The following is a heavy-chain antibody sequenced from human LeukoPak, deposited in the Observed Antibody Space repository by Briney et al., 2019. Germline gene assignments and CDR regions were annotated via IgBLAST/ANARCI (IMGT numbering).Heavy chain of an antibody. CDR3: AKDSDYYDSSGYSY. CDR1: GFTFSSYA. CDR2: ISGRGGST. D-gene: IGHD3-22*01. Sequence: GGSLRLSCAASGFTFSSYAMSWVRQAPGKGLEWVSAISGRGGSTYYADSVKGRFTISRDNSKNTLYLQMNSLRAEDTAVYYCAKDSDYYDSSGYSYWGQGTLVTVSS. J-gene: IGHJ4*02. V-gene: IGHV3-23*01.